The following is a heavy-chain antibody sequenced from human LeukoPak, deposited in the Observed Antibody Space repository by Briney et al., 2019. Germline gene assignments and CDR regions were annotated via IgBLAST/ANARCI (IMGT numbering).Heavy chain of an antibody. CDR2: ISSSSSYI. Sequence: PGGSLRLSCAASGFTFSSYGMHWVRQAPGKGLEWVSSISSSSSYIYYADSVKGRFTISRDNAKNSLYLQMNSLRAEDTAVYYCARDSVAAAPDYWGQGTLVTVSS. J-gene: IGHJ4*02. V-gene: IGHV3-21*01. CDR1: GFTFSSYG. CDR3: ARDSVAAAPDY. D-gene: IGHD6-13*01.